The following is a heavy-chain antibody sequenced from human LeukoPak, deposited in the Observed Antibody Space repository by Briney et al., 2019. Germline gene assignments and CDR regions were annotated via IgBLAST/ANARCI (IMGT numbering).Heavy chain of an antibody. Sequence: GGSLRLSCTTSGFTFSDYWMTWVRQAPGKGPEWVANIKQDGSQRYYVDSVRGRFTISRDNAKNSLFLQMNGLRAEDTAVYYCARRGGSSSRRSPIDYWGQGTLVTVSS. CDR1: GFTFSDYW. CDR2: IKQDGSQR. J-gene: IGHJ4*02. D-gene: IGHD6-6*01. CDR3: ARRGGSSSRRSPIDY. V-gene: IGHV3-7*01.